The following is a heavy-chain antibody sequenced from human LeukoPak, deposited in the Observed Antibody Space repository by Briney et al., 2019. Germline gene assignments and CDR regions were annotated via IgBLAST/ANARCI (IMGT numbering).Heavy chain of an antibody. Sequence: GGSLRLSCAASGFTVSSNYMSWVRQAPGKGLEWVAVISHDGSNKYYAGSVKGRFTISRDNSKNTLYLQMNSLRAEDTAVYYCARDRSAEGHFDYWGQGTLVTVSS. V-gene: IGHV3-30-3*01. CDR1: GFTVSSNY. CDR3: ARDRSAEGHFDY. J-gene: IGHJ4*02. CDR2: ISHDGSNK.